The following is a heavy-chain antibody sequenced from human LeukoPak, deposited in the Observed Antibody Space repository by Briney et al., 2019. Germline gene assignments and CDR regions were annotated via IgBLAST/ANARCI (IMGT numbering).Heavy chain of an antibody. V-gene: IGHV4-59*01. D-gene: IGHD5-24*01. CDR1: GGSISSYY. CDR3: ASTRKKMAFFDY. Sequence: KASETLSLTCTVSGGSISSYYWSWIRQPPGKGLEWIGYIYYSGSTNYNPSLKSRVTISVDTSKNQFSLKLSSVTAADTAVYYCASTRKKMAFFDYWGQGTLVTVSS. J-gene: IGHJ4*02. CDR2: IYYSGST.